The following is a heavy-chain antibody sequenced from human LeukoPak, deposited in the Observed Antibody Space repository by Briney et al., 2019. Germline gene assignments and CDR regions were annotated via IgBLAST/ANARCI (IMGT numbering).Heavy chain of an antibody. D-gene: IGHD6-19*01. J-gene: IGHJ2*01. CDR1: GFNFNTYA. CDR3: ARDSASIAVAVYWFFDL. CDR2: IWYDGSTE. Sequence: GGSLRLSCAASGFNFNTYAMNWVRQAPGKELEWVAVIWYDGSTEYYADSVKGRFTISRDNSKNTLYLQMNSLRVEDSAVYYCARDSASIAVAVYWFFDLWGRGTLVTVSS. V-gene: IGHV3-33*01.